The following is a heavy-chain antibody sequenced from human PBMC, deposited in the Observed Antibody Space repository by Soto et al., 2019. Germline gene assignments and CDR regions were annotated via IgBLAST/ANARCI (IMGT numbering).Heavy chain of an antibody. CDR1: GFNFGDYG. V-gene: IGHV3-49*04. CDR2: IRNKGYGGTT. J-gene: IGHJ4*02. D-gene: IGHD6-6*01. CDR3: TRFQAARFEF. Sequence: GRSLRLSCIASGFNFGDYGVSWVRQAPGKGLEYIGLIRNKGYGGTTEYAASVKGRFTISRDDSKSTVYLQMNSLKTEDTAVYYCTRFQAARFEFWGQGTLVTVSS.